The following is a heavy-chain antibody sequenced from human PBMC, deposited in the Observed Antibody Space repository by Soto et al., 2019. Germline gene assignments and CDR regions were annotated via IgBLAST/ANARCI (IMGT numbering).Heavy chain of an antibody. CDR2: ISGSGGST. Sequence: PGGSLKLSFSASGFTFSSYALSWVPQAPGKGLEGGSAISGSGGSTYYADSVKGRFTISRDNSKNTLYLQMNSLRAEDTAVYYCARTLRFLEWLPPYGMDVWGQGTTVTVSS. D-gene: IGHD3-3*01. V-gene: IGHV3-23*01. J-gene: IGHJ6*02. CDR1: GFTFSSYA. CDR3: ARTLRFLEWLPPYGMDV.